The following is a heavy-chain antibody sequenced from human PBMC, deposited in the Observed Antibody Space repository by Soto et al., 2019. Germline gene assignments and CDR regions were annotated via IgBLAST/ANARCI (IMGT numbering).Heavy chain of an antibody. CDR1: GFTFSSYG. V-gene: IGHV3-30*18. Sequence: QVQLVESGGGVVQPGRSLRLSCAASGFTFSSYGMHWVRQAPGKGLEWVAVISYDGSNKYYADSVKGRFTISRDNSKNTLYRQMNSLRAEDRAVYYCAKDPGGGDTVSAFDIWGQGTMVTVSS. CDR3: AKDPGGGDTVSAFDI. J-gene: IGHJ3*02. D-gene: IGHD2-21*02. CDR2: ISYDGSNK.